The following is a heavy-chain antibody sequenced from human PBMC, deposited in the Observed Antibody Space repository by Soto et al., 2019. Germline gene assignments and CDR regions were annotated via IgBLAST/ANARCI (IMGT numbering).Heavy chain of an antibody. J-gene: IGHJ6*02. CDR1: GFTFSSYG. Sequence: VGSLRLSCAASGFTFSSYGMHWVRQAPGKGLEWVAVIWYDGSNKYYADSVKGRFTISRDNSKNTLYLQMNSLRAEDTAVYYCARDNYYDSSGYLSGMDVWGQGTTVTVSS. D-gene: IGHD3-22*01. CDR3: ARDNYYDSSGYLSGMDV. V-gene: IGHV3-33*01. CDR2: IWYDGSNK.